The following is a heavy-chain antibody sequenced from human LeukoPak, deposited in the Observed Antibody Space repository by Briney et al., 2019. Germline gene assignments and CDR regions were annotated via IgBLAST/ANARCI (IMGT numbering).Heavy chain of an antibody. J-gene: IGHJ6*03. V-gene: IGHV4-4*09. Sequence: PSETLSLTCTVSGGALSSYYWSWIRQSPGKGLEWIGYIYTSGSTNYNPSLKSRVTISVDTSKNQFSLKLSSVTAADTAVYYCARLLVGYYYYMDVWGKGTTVTVSS. D-gene: IGHD2-8*02. CDR1: GGALSSYY. CDR2: IYTSGST. CDR3: ARLLVGYYYYMDV.